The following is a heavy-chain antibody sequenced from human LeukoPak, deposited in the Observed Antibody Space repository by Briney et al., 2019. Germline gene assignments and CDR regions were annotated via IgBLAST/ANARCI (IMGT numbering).Heavy chain of an antibody. CDR3: ARVLATVTPEGDAFDI. Sequence: ASVKVSCKASGYTLTRYYMHWVRQAPGQGLEWMGWINPNSGGTNYAQKFQGRVTMTRDTSISTAYMELSRLRSDDTAVYYCARVLATVTPEGDAFDIWGQGTMVTVSS. CDR2: INPNSGGT. CDR1: GYTLTRYY. J-gene: IGHJ3*02. V-gene: IGHV1-2*02. D-gene: IGHD4-17*01.